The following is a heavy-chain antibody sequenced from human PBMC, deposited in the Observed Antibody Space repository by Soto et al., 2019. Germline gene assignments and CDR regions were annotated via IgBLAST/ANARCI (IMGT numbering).Heavy chain of an antibody. CDR2: INHSGST. CDR1: GGSVSSGSYY. V-gene: IGHV4-39*07. J-gene: IGHJ4*02. Sequence: PSETLSLTCTVSGGSVSSGSYYWSWIRQPPGKGLEWIGEINHSGSTNYNPSLKSRVTISVDTSKNQFSLKLSSVTAADTAVYYCARVQRRSNLPDYWGQGTLVTVSS. D-gene: IGHD4-4*01. CDR3: ARVQRRSNLPDY.